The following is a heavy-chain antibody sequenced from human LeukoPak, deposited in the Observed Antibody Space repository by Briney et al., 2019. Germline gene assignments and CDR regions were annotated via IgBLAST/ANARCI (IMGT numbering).Heavy chain of an antibody. CDR3: AVLGYYYDSSGYYYFDY. J-gene: IGHJ4*02. V-gene: IGHV3-23*01. CDR1: GFTFSSYA. D-gene: IGHD3-22*01. CDR2: FSGSGGST. Sequence: GGSLRLSCAPSGFTFSSYAMSWVRQAPGKGLEWVSAFSGSGGSTYYADSVKGRFTISRDNSKNTLYLQMNSLRAEDTAVYYCAVLGYYYDSSGYYYFDYWGQGTLVTVSS.